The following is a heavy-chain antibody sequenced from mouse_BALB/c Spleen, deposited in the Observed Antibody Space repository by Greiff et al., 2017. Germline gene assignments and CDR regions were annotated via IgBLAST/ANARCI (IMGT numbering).Heavy chain of an antibody. CDR2: ISSGGST. CDR3: ARGGRYDGYYAMDY. J-gene: IGHJ4*01. D-gene: IGHD2-14*01. V-gene: IGHV5-6-5*01. CDR1: GFTFSSYA. Sequence: DVKLVESGGGLVKPGGSLKLSCAASGFTFSSYAMSWVRQTPEKRLEWVASISSGGSTYYPDSVKGRFTISRDNARNILYLQMSSLRSEDTAMYYCARGGRYDGYYAMDYWGQGTSVTVSS.